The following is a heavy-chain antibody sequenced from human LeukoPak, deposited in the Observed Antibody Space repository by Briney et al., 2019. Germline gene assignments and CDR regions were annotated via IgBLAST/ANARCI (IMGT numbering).Heavy chain of an antibody. CDR2: ISGDGSMT. V-gene: IGHV3-74*01. CDR3: ARYSSSSGGASHYLDY. CDR1: RFTFRSYW. D-gene: IGHD6-6*01. Sequence: GGSLRLSCAVSRFTFRSYWMHWVRQAPGKGLVWVSRISGDGSMTNYADSVKGRFTISRDNAKNTVYLQMNSLRAEDTAVYYCARYSSSSGGASHYLDYWGQGTLVTVSS. J-gene: IGHJ4*02.